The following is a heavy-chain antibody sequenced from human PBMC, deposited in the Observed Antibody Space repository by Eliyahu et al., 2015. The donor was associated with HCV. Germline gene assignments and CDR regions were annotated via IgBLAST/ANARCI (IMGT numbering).Heavy chain of an antibody. V-gene: IGHV4-39*01. D-gene: IGHD4-11*01. CDR1: GGPLTNXIYY. J-gene: IGHJ4*02. CDR2: XYDSGNA. Sequence: QMQLQESGPGLVKPSXTLSLTCXXSGGPLTNXIYYWGXIRQPPGKGLEWIGXXYDSGNAYYNPSLXSRVTISLDTSKNQFSLNLTSLTAADTAVYYCARQTTVTAFNYWGQGTLVTVSS. CDR3: ARQTTVTAFNY.